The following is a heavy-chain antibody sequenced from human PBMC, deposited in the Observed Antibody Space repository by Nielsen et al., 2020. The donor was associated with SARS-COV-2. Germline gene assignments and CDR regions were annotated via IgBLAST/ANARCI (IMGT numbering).Heavy chain of an antibody. CDR2: IKSKTDGGTT. CDR1: GFTFSNAW. Sequence: GGSLRLSCAASGFTFSNAWMSWVRQAPGKGLEWVGRIKSKTDGGTTDYAAPVKGRFTISRDDSKNTLYLQMNSLKTEDTAVYYCARVGGAYCGGDCSTDFDYWGQGTLVTVSS. CDR3: ARVGGAYCGGDCSTDFDY. J-gene: IGHJ4*02. V-gene: IGHV3-15*01. D-gene: IGHD2-21*02.